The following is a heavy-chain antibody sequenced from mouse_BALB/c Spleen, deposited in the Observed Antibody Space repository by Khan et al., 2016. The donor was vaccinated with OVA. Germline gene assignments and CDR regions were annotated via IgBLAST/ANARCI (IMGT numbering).Heavy chain of an antibody. Sequence: QIQLVQSGPELKKPGETVKISCKASGYTFTNYGMNWVKQAPGKGLKWMGWINTYTGEPTYADDFKGRFAFSLETSASTVYLQINNLKNEDTATYFCARMKPYWYFDVWGAGTTVTVSS. J-gene: IGHJ1*01. CDR2: INTYTGEP. CDR1: GYTFTNYG. CDR3: ARMKPYWYFDV. V-gene: IGHV9-3-1*01.